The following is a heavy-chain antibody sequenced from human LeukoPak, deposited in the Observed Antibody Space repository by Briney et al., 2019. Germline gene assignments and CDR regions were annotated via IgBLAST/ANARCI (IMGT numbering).Heavy chain of an antibody. CDR1: GFTFSSYA. CDR3: AKDWDRTGYYLDY. D-gene: IGHD3-22*01. Sequence: GGSLTLSCAASGFTFSSYAMSWVRQAPGRGLEWVSGILGSGGHTYYAASVKGRFTISRDNSTNTLHLQMNSLRAEDTAVYYCAKDWDRTGYYLDYWGQGTLVTVSS. CDR2: ILGSGGHT. V-gene: IGHV3-23*01. J-gene: IGHJ4*02.